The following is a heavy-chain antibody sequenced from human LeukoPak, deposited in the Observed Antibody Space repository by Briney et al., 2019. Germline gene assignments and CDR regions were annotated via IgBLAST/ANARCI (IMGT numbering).Heavy chain of an antibody. D-gene: IGHD6-13*01. CDR1: GFTFSSYA. J-gene: IGHJ6*03. Sequence: GGSLRLSCAASGFTFSSYAMSWIRQAPGKGLEWVSYISSSGSTIYYADSVKGRFTISRDNAKNSLYLQMNSLRAEDTAVYYCAREGYSSSWYVWGAYYYYYMDVWGKGTTVTISS. CDR3: AREGYSSSWYVWGAYYYYYMDV. V-gene: IGHV3-11*01. CDR2: ISSSGSTI.